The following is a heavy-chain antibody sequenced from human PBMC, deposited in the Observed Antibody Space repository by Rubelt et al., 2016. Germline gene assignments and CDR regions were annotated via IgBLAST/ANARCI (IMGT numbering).Heavy chain of an antibody. CDR1: GFTVSSNY. CDR3: ARDVPLSPYYGRDG. CDR2: ICSGGST. J-gene: IGHJ6*02. V-gene: IGHV3-66*01. Sequence: EVQLVESGGGLVQPGGSLRLSCAASGFTVSSNYMSWVRQAPGKGLEWVSVICSGGSTYYADSVKGRFTISRDNSKNTLYLQMNSLRAEDTAVYYCARDVPLSPYYGRDGWGQGTTVTVSS. D-gene: IGHD2/OR15-2a*01.